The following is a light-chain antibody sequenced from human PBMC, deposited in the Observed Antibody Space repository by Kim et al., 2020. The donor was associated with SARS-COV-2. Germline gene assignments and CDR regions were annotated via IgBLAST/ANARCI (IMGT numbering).Light chain of an antibody. J-gene: IGLJ2*01. CDR2: QYD. V-gene: IGLV3-1*01. CDR1: NLGDKF. Sequence: SVSPGQTISIPGSGDNLGDKFVSWYQQRPGQSPVLVIYQYDKRPSGIPERFSGSNSGNTATLTISGTQALDEGDYYCQAWDSSAVIFGGGTQLTVL. CDR3: QAWDSSAVI.